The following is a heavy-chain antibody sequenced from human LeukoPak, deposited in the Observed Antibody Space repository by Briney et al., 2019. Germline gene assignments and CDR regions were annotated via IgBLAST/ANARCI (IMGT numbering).Heavy chain of an antibody. Sequence: GPSVKVSCKASGGTFSSYAISWVRQAPGRGLEWMGRIIPIFGTANYAQKFQGRVTITTDEPTSTAYMELSSLRSEDTAVYYCARDRTYSSGLYFDYWGQGTLVTVSS. D-gene: IGHD6-19*01. J-gene: IGHJ4*02. V-gene: IGHV1-69*05. CDR3: ARDRTYSSGLYFDY. CDR1: GGTFSSYA. CDR2: IIPIFGTA.